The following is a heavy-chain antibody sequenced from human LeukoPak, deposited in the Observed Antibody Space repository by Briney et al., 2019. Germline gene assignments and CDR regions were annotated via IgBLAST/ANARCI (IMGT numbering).Heavy chain of an antibody. CDR2: IIPIFGTA. J-gene: IGHJ4*02. CDR3: ARGLPRYSSSWYFDY. D-gene: IGHD6-13*01. V-gene: IGHV1-69*13. Sequence: GASVKVSCKASGGTFSSYAISWVRQAPGQGLEWMGGIIPIFGTANYAQKFQGRVTITADESTSTAYMELSSLRSEDTAVYYCARGLPRYSSSWYFDYWGQGTLVTVSS. CDR1: GGTFSSYA.